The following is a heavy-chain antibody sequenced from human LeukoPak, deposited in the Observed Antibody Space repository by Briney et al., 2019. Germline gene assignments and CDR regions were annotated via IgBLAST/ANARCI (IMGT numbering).Heavy chain of an antibody. CDR2: STNKANTYIT. Sequence: GGSLRLSCAASGFSFSDHYMDWVRQAAGKGLEWVGRSTNKANTYITEYAASVKGRFIISRDDSKNSLYLQMNSLKTEDTAVYYCARAANWNLGYWGQGTLVTVSS. D-gene: IGHD1-1*01. V-gene: IGHV3-72*01. CDR1: GFSFSDHY. CDR3: ARAANWNLGY. J-gene: IGHJ4*02.